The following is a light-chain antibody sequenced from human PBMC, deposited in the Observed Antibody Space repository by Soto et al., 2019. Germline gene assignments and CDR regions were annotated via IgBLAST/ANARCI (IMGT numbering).Light chain of an antibody. CDR1: QSAGNY. V-gene: IGKV3-11*01. CDR3: QQRSDWPS. CDR2: DAS. Sequence: EVVLTQSPDTLSLSPGDRATLSCWASQSAGNYLAWYQHKVGQAPRLLIYDASSRATGIPARFSGSGSGTDFTLTISSLEPEDFAVYYCQQRSDWPSFGQGTKLEIK. J-gene: IGKJ2*01.